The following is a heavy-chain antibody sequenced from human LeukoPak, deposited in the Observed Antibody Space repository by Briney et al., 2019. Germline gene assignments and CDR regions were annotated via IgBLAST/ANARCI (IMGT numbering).Heavy chain of an antibody. V-gene: IGHV4-38-2*02. J-gene: IGHJ4*02. CDR2: INHSGST. CDR1: GYSISSGYY. D-gene: IGHD1-26*01. CDR3: ARHEPIVGATPFDY. Sequence: SETLSLTCTVSGYSISSGYYWGWIRPPPGKGLEWIGEINHSGSTNYNPSLKSRVTISVDTSKNQFSLKLSSVTAADTAVYYCARHEPIVGATPFDYWGQGSLVTVSS.